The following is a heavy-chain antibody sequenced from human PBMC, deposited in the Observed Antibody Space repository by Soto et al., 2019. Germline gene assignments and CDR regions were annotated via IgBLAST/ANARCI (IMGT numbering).Heavy chain of an antibody. J-gene: IGHJ6*02. CDR3: ARTCSGGSCYSYYYYYYGMDV. Sequence: GGSLRLSCAASGFTFSSYGMHWVRQAPGKGLEWVGVIWYDGSNKYYAGSVKGRFTISRDNSKNTLYLQMNSLRAEDTAVYYCARTCSGGSCYSYYYYYYGMDVWGQGTTVIVSS. D-gene: IGHD2-15*01. CDR1: GFTFSSYG. CDR2: IWYDGSNK. V-gene: IGHV3-33*01.